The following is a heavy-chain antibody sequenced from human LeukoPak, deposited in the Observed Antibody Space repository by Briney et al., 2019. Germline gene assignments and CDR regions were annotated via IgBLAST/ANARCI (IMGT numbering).Heavy chain of an antibody. CDR3: ARHGSIYCTSTSCYKINWFDP. J-gene: IGHJ5*02. D-gene: IGHD2-2*02. V-gene: IGHV4-39*01. CDR1: GGSISSNNYY. CDR2: IYYSGST. Sequence: SETLSLTCTVSGGSISSNNYYWGWIRQPPGKGLEWIGSIYYSGSTYYNPSLKSRVTISVDTSKKQFSLKLSSVTAADTAVYYCARHGSIYCTSTSCYKINWFDPWGQGTLVTVSS.